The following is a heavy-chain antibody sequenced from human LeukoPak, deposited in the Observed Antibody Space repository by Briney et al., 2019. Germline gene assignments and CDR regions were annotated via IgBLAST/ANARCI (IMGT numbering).Heavy chain of an antibody. Sequence: PSETLSLTCTVSGGSISSYYWSWIRQPPGMGLEWIGYIYYSGSTKYNASLKSRVTISVDTSKNQFSLKLSSVTAADTAVYYCARGGPNNSGWRIDYWGQGTLVTVSS. V-gene: IGHV4-59*01. D-gene: IGHD6-19*01. CDR2: IYYSGST. CDR3: ARGGPNNSGWRIDY. CDR1: GGSISSYY. J-gene: IGHJ4*02.